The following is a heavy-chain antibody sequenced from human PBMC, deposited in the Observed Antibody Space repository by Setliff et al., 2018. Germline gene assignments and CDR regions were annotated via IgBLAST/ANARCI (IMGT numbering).Heavy chain of an antibody. D-gene: IGHD3-10*01. CDR2: INNYNFNT. CDR3: ATARRGYQYGSGSLFDD. J-gene: IGHJ4*02. Sequence: ASVKVSCKASGFTFTNYGITWVRQAPGQGLEWMGWINNYNFNTNYPQKFLGRVTMTTDTSTSTASMELRSLRSDDTAVYYCATARRGYQYGSGSLFDDWGQGTLVTVSS. V-gene: IGHV1-18*01. CDR1: GFTFTNYG.